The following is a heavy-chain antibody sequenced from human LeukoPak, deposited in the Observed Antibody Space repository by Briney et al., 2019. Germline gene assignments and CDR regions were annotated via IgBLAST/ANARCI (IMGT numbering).Heavy chain of an antibody. D-gene: IGHD3-3*01. Sequence: GGSLRLSCAASGFSFSCYAMSWVRQAPGKGLEWVSAISGSGGSTYYADSVKGRFTISRDNSKNTLYLQMNSLRAEDTAVYYCAKGHKTHDFWSGYLGDDAFDIWGQGTMVTVSS. CDR3: AKGHKTHDFWSGYLGDDAFDI. CDR2: ISGSGGST. CDR1: GFSFSCYA. V-gene: IGHV3-23*01. J-gene: IGHJ3*02.